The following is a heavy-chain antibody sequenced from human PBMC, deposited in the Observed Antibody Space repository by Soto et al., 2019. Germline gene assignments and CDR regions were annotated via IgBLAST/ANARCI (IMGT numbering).Heavy chain of an antibody. Sequence: QLQLQESGPGLVKPSETLSLTRIVSGDSISSDSHYWGWIRQSPGTGLEWIGSIHYSGSTYYNPYLKSRVTISVDTSKNQFSLNLNSVTAADTAVYYCARRETAPYYGTDVWGQGTTVTVSS. CDR1: GDSISSDSHY. V-gene: IGHV4-39*01. J-gene: IGHJ6*02. D-gene: IGHD5-18*01. CDR3: ARRETAPYYGTDV. CDR2: IHYSGST.